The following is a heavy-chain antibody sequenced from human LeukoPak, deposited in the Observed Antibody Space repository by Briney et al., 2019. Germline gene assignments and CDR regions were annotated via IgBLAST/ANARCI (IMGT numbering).Heavy chain of an antibody. CDR3: ARADYVDAFDI. CDR2: IYTSGST. V-gene: IGHV4-61*02. Sequence: PSQTLPLTCTVSGGSISSGSYYWSWIRQPAGKGLEWIGRIYTSGSTNYNPSLKRRVTISVDTSKNQFSLKLSSVTAADTAVYYCARADYVDAFDIWGQGTMVTVSS. J-gene: IGHJ3*02. CDR1: GGSISSGSYY. D-gene: IGHD4-17*01.